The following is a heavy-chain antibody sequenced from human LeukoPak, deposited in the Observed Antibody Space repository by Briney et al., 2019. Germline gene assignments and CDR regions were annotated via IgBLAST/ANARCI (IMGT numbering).Heavy chain of an antibody. Sequence: PSETLSLTCTVSGDSISSYYWSWIRQPPGKGLEWIGYIHYSGSTNYKPSLKGRVTISVDTSKNQFSLKLSSVTAADTAVYYCARHLRDGYNYAFDYWGQGTLVTVSS. CDR3: ARHLRDGYNYAFDY. V-gene: IGHV4-59*08. CDR1: GDSISSYY. CDR2: IHYSGST. D-gene: IGHD5-24*01. J-gene: IGHJ4*02.